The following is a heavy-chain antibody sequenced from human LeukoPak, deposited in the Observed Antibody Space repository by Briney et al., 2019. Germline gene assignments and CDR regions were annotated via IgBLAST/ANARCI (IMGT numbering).Heavy chain of an antibody. J-gene: IGHJ4*02. CDR3: AVRDNDY. CDR2: IYKNGRER. D-gene: IGHD3-3*01. CDR1: GFIFRSYG. V-gene: IGHV3-23*05. Sequence: GGSLRLSCAASGFIFRSYGMNWVRQAPGKGLEWVSGIYKNGRERYGDSVKGRFTISRDNSKNTLYLRMNSLRAEDTAVYYCAVRDNDYWGQGTLVTVSS.